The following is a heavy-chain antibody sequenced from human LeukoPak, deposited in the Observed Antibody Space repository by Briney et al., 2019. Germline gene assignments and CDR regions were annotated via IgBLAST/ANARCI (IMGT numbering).Heavy chain of an antibody. CDR3: ARKGIAAAWGFDP. CDR2: IYYSGST. D-gene: IGHD6-13*01. V-gene: IGHV4-59*01. Sequence: PSETLSLTCTVSGGSISSYYWSWIRQPPGKGLEWIGYIYYSGSTKYNPSLKSRVTISVDTSKNQFSLKLSSVTAADTAVYYCARKGIAAAWGFDPWGQGTLVTVSS. CDR1: GGSISSYY. J-gene: IGHJ5*02.